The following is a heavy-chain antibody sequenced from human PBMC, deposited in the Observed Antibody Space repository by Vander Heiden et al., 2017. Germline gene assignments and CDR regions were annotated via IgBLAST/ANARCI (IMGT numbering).Heavy chain of an antibody. Sequence: QVQLVESGGAVVQPGRSLRLSCAPSGFTFSSSGMHWVRQAPGKGLEWVAVIWYDGSNKYYADSVKGRFTISRDNSKNTLYLQMNSLRAEDTAVYYCARGMRGSGSYYRGGFDPWGQGTLVTVSS. CDR1: GFTFSSSG. CDR3: ARGMRGSGSYYRGGFDP. D-gene: IGHD3-10*01. J-gene: IGHJ5*02. CDR2: IWYDGSNK. V-gene: IGHV3-33*01.